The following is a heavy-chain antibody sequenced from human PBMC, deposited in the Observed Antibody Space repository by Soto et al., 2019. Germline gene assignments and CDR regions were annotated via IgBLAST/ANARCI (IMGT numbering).Heavy chain of an antibody. CDR2: ISRSATI. V-gene: IGHV3-48*01. J-gene: IGHJ4*02. D-gene: IGHD3-3*02. CDR3: ASSDVSVFSY. CDR1: GFTFSSHI. Sequence: GSLRLSFSASGFTFSSHIMNWVRQAPVKGLEWISYISRSATIYYADSVKGRFTISRDNAKNSLYLQMNSLRVEDTAVYYCASSDVSVFSYCGQGTPVTVSS.